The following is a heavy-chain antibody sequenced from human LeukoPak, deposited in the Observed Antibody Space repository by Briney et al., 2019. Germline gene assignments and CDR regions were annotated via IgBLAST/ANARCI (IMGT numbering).Heavy chain of an antibody. D-gene: IGHD5-12*01. CDR1: GFTFSSYG. J-gene: IGHJ6*02. Sequence: GGSLRLSCAASGFTFSSYGMHWVRQAPGKGLEWVAVIWYDGSNKYYADSVKGRFTISRDNSKNTLYLQMNSLRAEDTAVYYCAARGLYYGMDVWGQGTTVTVSS. CDR3: AARGLYYGMDV. CDR2: IWYDGSNK. V-gene: IGHV3-33*01.